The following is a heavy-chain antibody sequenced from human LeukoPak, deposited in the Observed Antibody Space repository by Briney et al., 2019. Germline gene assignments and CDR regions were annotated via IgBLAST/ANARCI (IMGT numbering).Heavy chain of an antibody. Sequence: PSETLSLTCTVSGGSISSYYWSWIRQPAGKGLEWIGRIYTSGSTNYNPSLKSRVTISVDTSKNQFSLKLSSVTAADTAVYYCARDNAVYDFWSGYYTENWFDPWGQGTLVTVSS. CDR2: IYTSGST. V-gene: IGHV4-4*07. CDR3: ARDNAVYDFWSGYYTENWFDP. J-gene: IGHJ5*02. CDR1: GGSISSYY. D-gene: IGHD3-3*01.